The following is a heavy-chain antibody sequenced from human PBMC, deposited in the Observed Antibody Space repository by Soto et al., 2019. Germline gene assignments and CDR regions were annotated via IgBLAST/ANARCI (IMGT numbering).Heavy chain of an antibody. D-gene: IGHD6-19*01. CDR1: GGSISSSSYY. CDR2: IYYSGST. Sequence: SETLSLTCTVSGGSISSSSYYWGWIRQPPGKGLEWIGSIYYSGSTYYNPSLKSRVTISVDTSKNQFSLKLSSVTAADTAVYYCARPVEPYYYYYGMDVWGQGTTVTV. CDR3: ARPVEPYYYYYGMDV. V-gene: IGHV4-39*01. J-gene: IGHJ6*02.